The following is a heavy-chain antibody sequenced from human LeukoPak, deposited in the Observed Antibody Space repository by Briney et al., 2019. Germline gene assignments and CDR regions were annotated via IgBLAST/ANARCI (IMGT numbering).Heavy chain of an antibody. CDR1: GYTFSNNY. D-gene: IGHD3-22*01. CDR3: ARGGYYYDSSGYSHLPDY. CDR2: INPSGGRL. Sequence: GASVKVSCKASGYTFSNNYIYWVRQAPGQGPEWMGGINPSGGRLTYAQRFRGRVTMTKDTSTSTVFMELNSLRSEDTAVYYCARGGYYYDSSGYSHLPDYWGQGTLVTVSA. V-gene: IGHV1-46*01. J-gene: IGHJ4*02.